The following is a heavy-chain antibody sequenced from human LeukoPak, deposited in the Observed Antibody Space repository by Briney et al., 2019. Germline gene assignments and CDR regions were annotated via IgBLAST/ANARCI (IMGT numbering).Heavy chain of an antibody. J-gene: IGHJ4*02. CDR1: GFTFSSYW. V-gene: IGHV3-74*01. CDR2: IKSDGSST. D-gene: IGHD5-18*01. CDR3: ARNTAGLTFDY. Sequence: GGSLRLSYAASGFTFSSYWMHWVRQAPGKGLVWVSRIKSDGSSTNYADSVKGRFTISRGNAENTLYLQMNSLRAEDTAVYYCARNTAGLTFDYWGQGTLVTVSS.